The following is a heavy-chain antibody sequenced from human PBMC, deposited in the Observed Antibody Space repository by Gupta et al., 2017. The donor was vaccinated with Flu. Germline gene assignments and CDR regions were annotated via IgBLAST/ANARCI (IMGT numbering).Heavy chain of an antibody. Sequence: EVQLVESGGGLVKPGGSLRVSCAASVFTLSSYRMNWVRQAPGKGLEWVASISSSSSYIYDADSGKGRFTISRDNAKNSLYLQMNSLRAEDTAVYYCARDYDPGWFDPWGQGTLVTVSS. J-gene: IGHJ5*02. CDR2: ISSSSSYI. V-gene: IGHV3-21*01. D-gene: IGHD3-3*01. CDR3: ARDYDPGWFDP. CDR1: VFTLSSYR.